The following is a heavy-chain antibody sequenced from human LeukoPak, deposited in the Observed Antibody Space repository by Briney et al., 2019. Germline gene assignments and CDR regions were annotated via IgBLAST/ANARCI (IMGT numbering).Heavy chain of an antibody. V-gene: IGHV3-7*03. J-gene: IGHJ4*02. CDR3: ARGLGAPDH. CDR2: IKQDGSVK. D-gene: IGHD1-26*01. Sequence: PGGCLRLSCAPSGFTFCSYLMSWVPPAPGEGVEWVDNIKQDGSVKYFVDSGKGRFTISRDNVKNSLYLQMNSLRVEDTAVYYCARGLGAPDHWGQGTLVTVSS. CDR1: GFTFCSYL.